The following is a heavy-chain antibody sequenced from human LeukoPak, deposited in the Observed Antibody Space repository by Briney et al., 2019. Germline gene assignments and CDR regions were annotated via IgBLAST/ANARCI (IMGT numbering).Heavy chain of an antibody. CDR3: ARARANHNFWSGFDAHLYYYGMDV. J-gene: IGHJ6*02. D-gene: IGHD3-3*01. CDR2: INTDETST. CDR1: GFTFSSYW. Sequence: GGSLRLSCAASGFTFSSYWMHWVRQAPGEGLVWVSRINTDETSTNYAESVKGRFTISRDNAENTLYLQMLGLRAEDTAVYYCARARANHNFWSGFDAHLYYYGMDVWGQGTTVTVSS. V-gene: IGHV3-74*01.